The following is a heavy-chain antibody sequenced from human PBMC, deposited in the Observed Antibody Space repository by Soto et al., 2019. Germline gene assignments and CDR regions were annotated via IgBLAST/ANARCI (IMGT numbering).Heavy chain of an antibody. J-gene: IGHJ3*02. V-gene: IGHV1-2*02. CDR2: INADTGDT. CDR3: ASEKTGTGGFDI. CDR1: GYTFTGYH. D-gene: IGHD3-9*01. Sequence: HVQLVQSGADLKKPGASVKVSCQASGYTFTGYHVHWVRQAPGQGLEWMALINADTGDTIYAQNFQGRVTLSRDTSMSTAYMDLSGLMYDDTAVYHCASEKTGTGGFDIWGQGTMVTVSS.